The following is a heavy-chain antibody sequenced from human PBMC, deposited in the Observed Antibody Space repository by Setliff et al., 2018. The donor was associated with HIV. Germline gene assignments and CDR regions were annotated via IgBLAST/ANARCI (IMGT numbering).Heavy chain of an antibody. CDR1: GGSISGHY. Sequence: PSETLSLTCTVSGGSISGHYWSWIRQPPGRGLEWIGYIYSSGSTNFNPPLQSRVTISVDTSKNQFSLKLSSVTAADTAVHYCARHSGVASPNWFDPWGQGTLVTVS. CDR2: IYSSGST. V-gene: IGHV4-4*09. CDR3: ARHSGVASPNWFDP. J-gene: IGHJ5*02. D-gene: IGHD3-10*01.